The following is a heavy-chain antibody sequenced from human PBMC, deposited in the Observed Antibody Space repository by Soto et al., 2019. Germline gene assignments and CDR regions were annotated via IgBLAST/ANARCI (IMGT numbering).Heavy chain of an antibody. Sequence: QVQLQESGPGLVKPSQTLSLTCTVSGGSITSGGYYWSWIRQHPGKGLEWIGYIYYSGFTYYNPSLKSRVTISVDTSKNQXSLXXXSXXXXXXXXXXXXXXXXXXGQXXXVTVSS. CDR1: GGSITSGGYY. V-gene: IGHV4-31*03. CDR3: XXXXXXX. J-gene: IGHJ1*01. CDR2: IYYSGFT.